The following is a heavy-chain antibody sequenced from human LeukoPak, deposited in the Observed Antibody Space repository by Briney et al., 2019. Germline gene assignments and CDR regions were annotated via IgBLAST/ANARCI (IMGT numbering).Heavy chain of an antibody. V-gene: IGHV3-43*01. CDR1: AFTFSDYW. CDR3: AKEKEDHGALDY. D-gene: IGHD1-14*01. J-gene: IGHJ4*02. Sequence: GGSLRLSCAASAFTFSDYWMSWDRQAPGKGLEWVSLISWDGGSRYYADSVKGRFTISRDNSKNSLYLQMNSLRTKDTALYYCAKEKEDHGALDYWGQGTLVTVSS. CDR2: ISWDGGSR.